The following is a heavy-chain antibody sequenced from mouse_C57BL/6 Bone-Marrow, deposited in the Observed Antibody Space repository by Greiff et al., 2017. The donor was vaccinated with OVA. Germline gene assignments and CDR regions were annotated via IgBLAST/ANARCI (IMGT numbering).Heavy chain of an antibody. CDR1: GFTFSSYG. J-gene: IGHJ4*01. CDR3: AGGVWFPLDY. Sequence: EVKVVESGGDLVKPGGSLKLSCAASGFTFSSYGMSWVRQTPDKRLEWVATISSGGSYTYYPDSVKGRFTISRDNAKNTLYLQMSSLKSEDTAMYYCAGGVWFPLDYWGQGTSVTVSS. V-gene: IGHV5-6*01. D-gene: IGHD2-10*02. CDR2: ISSGGSYT.